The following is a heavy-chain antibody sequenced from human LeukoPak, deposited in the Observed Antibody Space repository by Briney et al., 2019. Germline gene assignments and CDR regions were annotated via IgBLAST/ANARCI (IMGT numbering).Heavy chain of an antibody. Sequence: ASVKVSCKASGYTFTRYGISWVPQAPGQGLEWMGWISGYNGNTKYAQKFQGRGTMTTDTSTSTASMELRSLRSDDTAVYYCARAGYDILTLAPDPANDYWGQGILVTVSS. CDR2: ISGYNGNT. D-gene: IGHD3-9*01. J-gene: IGHJ4*02. CDR3: ARAGYDILTLAPDPANDY. CDR1: GYTFTRYG. V-gene: IGHV1-18*01.